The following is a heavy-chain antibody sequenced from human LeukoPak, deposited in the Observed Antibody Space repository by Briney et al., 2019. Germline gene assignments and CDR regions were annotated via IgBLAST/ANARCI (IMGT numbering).Heavy chain of an antibody. CDR1: GGSISSYY. CDR3: ARGNPLCYYYYYMDV. CDR2: IYTSGST. J-gene: IGHJ6*03. D-gene: IGHD1-14*01. V-gene: IGHV4-4*07. Sequence: PSETLSLTCTVSGGSISSYYWSWIRQPAGKGLEWIGRIYTSGSTNYNPSLKSRVTMSVDTSKNQFSPKLSSVTAADTAVYYCARGNPLCYYYYYMDVWGKGTTVTVSS.